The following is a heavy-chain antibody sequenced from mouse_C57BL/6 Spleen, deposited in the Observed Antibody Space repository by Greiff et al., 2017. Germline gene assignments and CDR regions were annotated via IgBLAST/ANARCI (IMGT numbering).Heavy chain of an antibody. D-gene: IGHD2-1*01. CDR2: INYDGSST. Sequence: EVKLVESEGGLVQPGSSMKLSCTASGFTFSDYYMAWVRQVPEKGLEWVANINYDGSSTYYLDSLKSRFIISRDNAKNILYLQMSMLKSEDTSTYYCARVLYGNPYYFDYWGQGTTLTVSS. J-gene: IGHJ2*01. CDR1: GFTFSDYY. V-gene: IGHV5-16*01. CDR3: ARVLYGNPYYFDY.